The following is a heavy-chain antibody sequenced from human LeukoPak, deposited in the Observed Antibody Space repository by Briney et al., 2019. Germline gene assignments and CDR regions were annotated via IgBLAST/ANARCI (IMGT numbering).Heavy chain of an antibody. Sequence: ASVKVSCKASGYTFTGYYMHWARQAPGQGLEWMGRINPNSGDTNYAQKFQGRVTMTRDTSISTAYMELNRLRSDDTAVYYCARFPTVTTDFDYWGQGTLVTVSS. V-gene: IGHV1-2*06. CDR1: GYTFTGYY. CDR3: ARFPTVTTDFDY. CDR2: INPNSGDT. J-gene: IGHJ4*02. D-gene: IGHD4-17*01.